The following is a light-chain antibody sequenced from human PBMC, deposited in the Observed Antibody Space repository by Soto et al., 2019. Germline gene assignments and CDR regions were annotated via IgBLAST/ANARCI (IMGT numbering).Light chain of an antibody. CDR3: QQNGSSPLYT. V-gene: IGKV3-20*01. CDR2: GAS. CDR1: QSIGSS. J-gene: IGKJ2*01. Sequence: ELVLTQSPDSLSLSPGERATVSCRASQSIGSSLSWYQHRPGQSPRLLIYGASYRTSGIPDRFTGSGSGTHFTLTISKLEPDDFAVYYCQQNGSSPLYTFGQGTRLEI.